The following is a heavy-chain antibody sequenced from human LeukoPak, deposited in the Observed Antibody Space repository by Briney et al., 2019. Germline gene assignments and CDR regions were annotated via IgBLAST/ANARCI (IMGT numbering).Heavy chain of an antibody. Sequence: GGSLRLSCAASGFTFSRYGMHGVRQAPGKGLEWVAVIWYDGSNKYYADSVKGRFTISRDNSKNTLYLQMNSLRAEDTAVYYCARDSGFNYGMDVWGKGTTVTVSS. D-gene: IGHD1-14*01. J-gene: IGHJ6*04. V-gene: IGHV3-33*01. CDR3: ARDSGFNYGMDV. CDR1: GFTFSRYG. CDR2: IWYDGSNK.